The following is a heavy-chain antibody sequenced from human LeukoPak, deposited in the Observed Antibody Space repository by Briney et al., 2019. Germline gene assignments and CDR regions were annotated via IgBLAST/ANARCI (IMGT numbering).Heavy chain of an antibody. J-gene: IGHJ6*02. CDR1: GGSLSCYY. CDR3: ARGGDYGMDV. V-gene: IGHV4-59*01. CDR2: IDFIGRP. D-gene: IGHD3-10*01. Sequence: SETLSLTCTVSGGSLSCYYWSGIRQPPGKGLEWLVYIDFIGRPTYNPPLKSRVTISVDTSKNQFSLKLSSVTAADTAVYYCARGGDYGMDVWGQGTTVTVSS.